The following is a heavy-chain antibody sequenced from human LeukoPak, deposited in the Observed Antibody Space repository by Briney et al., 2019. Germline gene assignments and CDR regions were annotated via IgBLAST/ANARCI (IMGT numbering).Heavy chain of an antibody. V-gene: IGHV3-30*04. CDR1: GFTFSSYA. Sequence: GGSLRLSCAASGFTFSSYAMHWVRQAPGKGLEWVAVISYDGSNKYYADFVKGRFTISRDNSKNTLYLQMNSLRAEDTAVYYCARVQYSSGWYFDYWGQGTLVTVSS. CDR2: ISYDGSNK. J-gene: IGHJ4*02. D-gene: IGHD6-19*01. CDR3: ARVQYSSGWYFDY.